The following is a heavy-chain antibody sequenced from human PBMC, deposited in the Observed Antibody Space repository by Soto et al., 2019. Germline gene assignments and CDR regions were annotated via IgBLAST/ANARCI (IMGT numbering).Heavy chain of an antibody. J-gene: IGHJ4*02. CDR2: ISYDGSNK. CDR1: GFTFSSYA. CDR3: ARDRNDDYVWGSDRPSYYFDY. Sequence: QVQLVESGGGVVQPGRSLRLSCAASGFTFSSYAMHWVRQAPGKGLEWVAVISYDGSNKYYADSVKGRFTISRDNSKNTLYLQMNSLRAEDTAVYYCARDRNDDYVWGSDRPSYYFDYWGQGTLVTVSS. D-gene: IGHD3-16*02. V-gene: IGHV3-30-3*01.